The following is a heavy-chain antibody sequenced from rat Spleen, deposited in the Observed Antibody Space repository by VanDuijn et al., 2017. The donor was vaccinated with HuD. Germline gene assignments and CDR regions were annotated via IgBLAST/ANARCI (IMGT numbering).Heavy chain of an antibody. CDR2: MWSDGDT. V-gene: IGHV2-32*01. CDR3: VRGTMMEGGDA. Sequence: QVQLKESGPGLVKPSETLSLTCTVSGFSLTSYHVHWVRQPPGKGLEWMGIMWSDGDTSYNSTLKSRLSISRDTSKSQVFLKMSSLQTEDTATYYCVRGTMMEGGDAWGQGASVTVSS. D-gene: IGHD1-12*02. J-gene: IGHJ4*01. CDR1: GFSLTSYH.